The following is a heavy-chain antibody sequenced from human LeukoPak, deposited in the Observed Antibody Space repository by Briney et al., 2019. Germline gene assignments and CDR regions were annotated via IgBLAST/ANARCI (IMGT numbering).Heavy chain of an antibody. V-gene: IGHV4-34*01. CDR2: INHSGST. Sequence: SETLPLTCAVYGGSFSGYYWSWIRRPPGKGLERIGEINHSGSTNYNPSLKSRVTISVDTSKNQFSLKLSSVTAADTAVYYCASSTIFGVVIPYYYYYYGMDVWGQGTTVTVSS. J-gene: IGHJ6*02. CDR3: ASSTIFGVVIPYYYYYYGMDV. D-gene: IGHD3-3*01. CDR1: GGSFSGYY.